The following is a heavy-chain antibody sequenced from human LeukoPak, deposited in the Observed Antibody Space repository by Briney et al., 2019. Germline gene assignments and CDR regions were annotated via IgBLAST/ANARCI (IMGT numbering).Heavy chain of an antibody. D-gene: IGHD2-15*01. CDR3: ARGIPTQYCSGGSCYSGYFQH. V-gene: IGHV4-59*01. J-gene: IGHJ1*01. CDR2: IYYSGST. Sequence: SETLSLTCTVSGGSISSYYWSWIRQPPGKGLEWIGYIYYSGSTNYNPSLKSRVTMSVDTSKSQFSLKLNSVTAADTAVYYCARGIPTQYCSGGSCYSGYFQHWGQGTLVTVSS. CDR1: GGSISSYY.